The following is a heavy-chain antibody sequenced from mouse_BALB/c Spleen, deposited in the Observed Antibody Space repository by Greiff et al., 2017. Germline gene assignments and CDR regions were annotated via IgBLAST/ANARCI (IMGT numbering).Heavy chain of an antibody. CDR1: GYSITSDYA. CDR3: ARYNAKGGFAY. V-gene: IGHV3-2*02. D-gene: IGHD1-3*01. CDR2: ISYSGST. J-gene: IGHJ3*01. Sequence: EVQRVESGPGLVKPSQSLSLTCTVTGYSITSDYAWNWIRQFPGNKLEWMGYISYSGSTSYNPSLKSRISITRDTSKNQFFLQLNSVTTEDTATYYCARYNAKGGFAYWGQGTLVTVSA.